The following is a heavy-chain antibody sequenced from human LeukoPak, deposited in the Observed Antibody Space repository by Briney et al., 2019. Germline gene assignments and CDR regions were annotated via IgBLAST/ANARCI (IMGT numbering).Heavy chain of an antibody. D-gene: IGHD2-2*01. V-gene: IGHV1-2*02. CDR2: INPNSGGT. CDR1: GYTFTGYY. Sequence: ASVKVSCKASGYTFTGYYMHWVRQAPGQGLEWMGWINPNSGGTNYAQKFQGRVTMTRDTSISTAYMELSRLRSDDTAVYYCARAYCSSTSCHKEYNWFDPWGQGTLVTVSS. CDR3: ARAYCSSTSCHKEYNWFDP. J-gene: IGHJ5*02.